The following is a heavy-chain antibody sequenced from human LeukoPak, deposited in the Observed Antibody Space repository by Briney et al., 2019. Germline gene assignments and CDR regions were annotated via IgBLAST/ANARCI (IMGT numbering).Heavy chain of an antibody. CDR3: AREGTDQYYYYYMDV. V-gene: IGHV4-59*01. CDR2: IYYSGST. J-gene: IGHJ6*03. CDR1: GGSIRSYY. D-gene: IGHD3-10*01. Sequence: SETLSLTCTVSGGSIRSYYWSWIRQPPGKGLEWIGYIYYSGSTNYNPSPKSRVTISVDTSKNQFSLKLSSVTAADTAVYYCAREGTDQYYYYYMDVWGKGTTVTVSS.